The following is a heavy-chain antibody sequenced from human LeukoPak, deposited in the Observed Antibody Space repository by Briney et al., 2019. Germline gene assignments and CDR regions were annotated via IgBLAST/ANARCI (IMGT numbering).Heavy chain of an antibody. CDR3: ARGPPVYYGSGSYYNLYYYYYMDV. Sequence: ASVKVSCKASGGTFSSYAISWVRQAPGQGLEWMGGIIPIFGTANYAQKFQGRVTITADKSTSTAYMELSSLRSEDTAVYYCARGPPVYYGSGSYYNLYYYYYMDVWGKGTTVTISS. CDR1: GGTFSSYA. V-gene: IGHV1-69*06. D-gene: IGHD3-10*01. J-gene: IGHJ6*03. CDR2: IIPIFGTA.